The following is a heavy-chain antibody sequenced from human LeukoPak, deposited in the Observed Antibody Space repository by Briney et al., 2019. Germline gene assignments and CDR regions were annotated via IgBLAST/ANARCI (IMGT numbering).Heavy chain of an antibody. CDR3: VAAAGMGNWFDP. J-gene: IGHJ5*02. V-gene: IGHV1-8*01. CDR1: GYTFTSYD. Sequence: ASVKVSCKASGYTFTSYDINWVRQATGQGLEWMGWMNPNSGNTGYAQKFQGRVTMTRNTSISTAYMELSSLRSEDTAVYYCVAAAGMGNWFDPWGQGTLVTVSS. CDR2: MNPNSGNT. D-gene: IGHD6-13*01.